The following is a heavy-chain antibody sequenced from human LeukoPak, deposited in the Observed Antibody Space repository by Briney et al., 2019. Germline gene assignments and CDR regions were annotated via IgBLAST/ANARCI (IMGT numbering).Heavy chain of an antibody. Sequence: GGSLRLSCAASGLTFSSYAVQWVRQAPGKGLGWVAFISYDGSNKYYANSVKGRFTISRDNSKNTLYLQMNSLRAEETAVYYCAIAKAEAAGTAFDYSGQGTPVTASS. J-gene: IGHJ4*02. D-gene: IGHD6-13*01. CDR2: ISYDGSNK. CDR3: AIAKAEAAGTAFDY. CDR1: GLTFSSYA. V-gene: IGHV3-30*04.